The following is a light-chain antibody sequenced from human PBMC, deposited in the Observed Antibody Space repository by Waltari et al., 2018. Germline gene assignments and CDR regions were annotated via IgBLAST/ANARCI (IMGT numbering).Light chain of an antibody. Sequence: ETIMTQSPATLSVSPGETATLSCRASKSVGNNIAWFQQTPGQAPRLLIYVTSSSSTNIPGRFSGAGSGTDFSLTISGLQSEDFAVYYCQQYNEWPYTFGQGT. CDR3: QQYNEWPYT. CDR2: VTS. V-gene: IGKV3-15*01. J-gene: IGKJ2*01. CDR1: KSVGNN.